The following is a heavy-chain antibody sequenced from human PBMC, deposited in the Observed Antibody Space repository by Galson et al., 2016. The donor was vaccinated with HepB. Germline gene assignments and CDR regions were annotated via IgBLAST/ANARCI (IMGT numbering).Heavy chain of an antibody. CDR3: ARYKTSSYGGGGCL. V-gene: IGHV4-39*01. Sequence: SETLSLTCSVSGGAISSDDHFWGWVRQTPGKGLEWIGCVYYTGTTYHNPSLRGRGTISIDKSQNQFSLKLSSVTAADTAVYYCARYKTSSYGGGGCLWGRGTLVTVSS. CDR1: GGAISSDDHF. D-gene: IGHD4/OR15-4a*01. J-gene: IGHJ4*02. CDR2: VYYTGTT.